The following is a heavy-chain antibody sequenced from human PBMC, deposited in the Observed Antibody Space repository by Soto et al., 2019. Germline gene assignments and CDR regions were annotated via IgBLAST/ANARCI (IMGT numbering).Heavy chain of an antibody. CDR1: GGSISSSSYY. J-gene: IGHJ6*02. Sequence: PSDTLSLTCTVSGGSISSSSYYWGWIRQPPGKGLEWIGSIYYSGSTYYNPSLKSRVTISVDTSKNQFSLKLSSVTAADTAVYYCARHDFWSGYHLSDYYGMDVWGQGTTVTVSS. V-gene: IGHV4-39*01. CDR2: IYYSGST. D-gene: IGHD3-3*01. CDR3: ARHDFWSGYHLSDYYGMDV.